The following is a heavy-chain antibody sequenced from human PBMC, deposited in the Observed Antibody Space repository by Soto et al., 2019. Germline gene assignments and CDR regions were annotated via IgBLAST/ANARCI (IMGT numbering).Heavy chain of an antibody. V-gene: IGHV4-4*07. Sequence: SETLSLTCTVSGDSISPYYWRWFRQPAGKRLEWIGRIHSGGDTNYSPSLRNRVDMSVDMSKNRFSLQLNSVTAADAAVYYCARISGGPICWGQGTPVTVSS. CDR2: IHSGGDT. CDR1: GDSISPYY. CDR3: ARISGGPIC. J-gene: IGHJ4*02.